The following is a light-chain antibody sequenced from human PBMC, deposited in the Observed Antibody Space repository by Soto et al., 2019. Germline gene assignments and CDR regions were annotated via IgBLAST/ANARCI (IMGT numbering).Light chain of an antibody. J-gene: IGKJ1*01. CDR2: GAS. V-gene: IGKV3-15*01. CDR3: QQYYKWPWT. CDR1: QSVRSD. Sequence: EIVMTQSPATLSVPPGERATLSCRASQSVRSDLAWYQQKPGQAPRLLVYGASTRATGSPARFSGSGSGTEFTLTISSLQSEDIAVYYCQQYYKWPWTFGQGTKVDIK.